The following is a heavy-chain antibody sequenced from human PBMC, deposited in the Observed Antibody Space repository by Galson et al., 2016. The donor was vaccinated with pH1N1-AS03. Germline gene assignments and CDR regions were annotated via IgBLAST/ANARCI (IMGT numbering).Heavy chain of an antibody. CDR3: ARPLGLLPGGWSLADTTDY. CDR1: GGSVTTTSFY. D-gene: IGHD6-19*01. Sequence: LSLTCTVSGGSVTTTSFYWAWLRQPPGKGLEWIGTISYNGDTSYNPSLKSRVTISADTSKNQFSLKLKSVTPADTAVYYCARPLGLLPGGWSLADTTDYWGQGTLVTVSS. J-gene: IGHJ4*02. V-gene: IGHV4-39*01. CDR2: ISYNGDT.